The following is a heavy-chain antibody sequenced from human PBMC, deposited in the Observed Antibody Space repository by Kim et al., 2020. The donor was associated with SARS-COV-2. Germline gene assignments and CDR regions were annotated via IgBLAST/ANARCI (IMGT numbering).Heavy chain of an antibody. J-gene: IGHJ6*02. Sequence: GGSLRLSCAASGFTFSSYAMSWVRQAPGKGLEWVSAISGSGGSTYYADSVKGRFTISRDNSKNTLYLQMNSLRAEDTAVYYCAKDYYGSGSETYYYYGMDVWGQGTTVTVSS. CDR3: AKDYYGSGSETYYYYGMDV. CDR2: ISGSGGST. V-gene: IGHV3-23*01. CDR1: GFTFSSYA. D-gene: IGHD3-10*01.